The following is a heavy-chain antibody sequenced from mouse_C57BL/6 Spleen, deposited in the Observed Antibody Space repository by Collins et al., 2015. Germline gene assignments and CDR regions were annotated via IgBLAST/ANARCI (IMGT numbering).Heavy chain of an antibody. V-gene: IGHV3-6*02. CDR2: ISYDGNN. CDR1: GYSITSGIT. Sequence: DVQLQESGPGLVKPSQSLSLTCSVTGYSITSGITGTGSGSFQETNWNGWASISYDGNNNYNPSLKNRISITRDTSKNQFFLKLNSVTTEDTATYYCARGMITTAMDYWGQGTSVTVSS. D-gene: IGHD2-4*01. J-gene: IGHJ4*01. CDR3: ARGMITTAMDY.